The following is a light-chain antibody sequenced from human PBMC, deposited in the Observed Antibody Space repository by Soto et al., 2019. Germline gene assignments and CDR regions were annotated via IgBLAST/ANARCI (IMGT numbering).Light chain of an antibody. J-gene: IGKJ4*01. CDR2: DAS. Sequence: EIILTQSPATLSLSPGERATLSCRASQSVSSYLAWYQHKPGRAPRLLIYDASNTATGIPARFSGSGSETDFTLTISSLEPEDFAVYYCHQRSDWPLTFGGGTKVDIK. V-gene: IGKV3-11*01. CDR1: QSVSSY. CDR3: HQRSDWPLT.